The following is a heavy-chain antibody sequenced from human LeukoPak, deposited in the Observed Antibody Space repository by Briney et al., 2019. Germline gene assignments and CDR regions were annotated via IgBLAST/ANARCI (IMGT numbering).Heavy chain of an antibody. J-gene: IGHJ4*02. Sequence: GGSLRLSCAASGFTFRSYSMNCVRQAPGKGLECVSSISSSSSYIYYADSVKGRFTISRDKAKNSLYLQMNSLRAEDKAVSYCASIAADFDYWGQGTLVTVSS. CDR3: ASIAADFDY. V-gene: IGHV3-21*01. CDR1: GFTFRSYS. CDR2: ISSSSSYI. D-gene: IGHD6-13*01.